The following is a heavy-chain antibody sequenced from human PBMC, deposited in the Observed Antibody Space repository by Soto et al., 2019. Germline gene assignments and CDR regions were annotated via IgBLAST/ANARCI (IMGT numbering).Heavy chain of an antibody. D-gene: IGHD3-10*01. J-gene: IGHJ5*02. CDR3: ERERCITMVRGVIISGCPSANWFEP. V-gene: IGHV1-18*01. CDR1: GYTFTSYG. CDR2: ISAYNGNT. Sequence: ASVKVSCKASGYTFTSYGISWVRQAPGQGLEWMGWISAYNGNTNYAQKLQGRVTMTTDTSTSTAYMELRSLRSDDTAGYYCERERCITMVRGVIISGCPSANWFEPWGQGRLVTV.